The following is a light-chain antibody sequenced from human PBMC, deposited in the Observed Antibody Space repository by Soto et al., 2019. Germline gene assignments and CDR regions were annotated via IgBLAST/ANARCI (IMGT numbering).Light chain of an antibody. V-gene: IGKV1-39*01. Sequence: DIQMTQSPSSLSASVGDRVTITCRASQSINIYLNWYQQKPGKAPTLLIYAASSLQSGVPSRFSGGGSRTDVTLTISSLQAEDFASYYCQQSYRSPYTFGQGTKLEIK. CDR2: AAS. CDR1: QSINIY. J-gene: IGKJ2*01. CDR3: QQSYRSPYT.